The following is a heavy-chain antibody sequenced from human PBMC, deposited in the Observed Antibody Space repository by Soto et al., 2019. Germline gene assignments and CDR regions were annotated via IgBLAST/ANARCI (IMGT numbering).Heavy chain of an antibody. CDR3: ARESLYRNWFDP. J-gene: IGHJ5*02. CDR1: GGSISSSSSY. V-gene: IGHV4-39*02. CDR2: IYYSGST. Sequence: QLPLQESGPGLVKPSETLSLTCTVSGGSISSSSSYWGWIRQPPGKGLEWIGSIYYSGSTYYNPSLKSRVAISVATSKNQSSLKLSSVTAADTAVYYCARESLYRNWFDPWCQGTLVTVSS.